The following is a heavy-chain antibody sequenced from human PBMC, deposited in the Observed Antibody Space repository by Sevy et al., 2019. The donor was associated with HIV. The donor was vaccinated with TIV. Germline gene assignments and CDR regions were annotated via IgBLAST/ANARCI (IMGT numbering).Heavy chain of an antibody. J-gene: IGHJ4*02. CDR1: GFTFSSYA. D-gene: IGHD3-10*01. CDR3: ARPRYGSGASYFDY. Sequence: GGSLRLSCAASGFTFSSYAMHWVRQAPGKGLEWVAVISYDGSNKYYADSVKGRFTISRDNSKNTLYLQMNSPRAEDTAVYYCARPRYGSGASYFDYWGQGTLVTVSS. CDR2: ISYDGSNK. V-gene: IGHV3-30-3*01.